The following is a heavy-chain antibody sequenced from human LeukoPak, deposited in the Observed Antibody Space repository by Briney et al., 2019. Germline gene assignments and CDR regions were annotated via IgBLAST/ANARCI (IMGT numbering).Heavy chain of an antibody. CDR2: INNSGST. CDR1: GGSISTFY. Sequence: PSETLSLTCTVSGGSISTFYWTWIRQPAGKGLEWIGRINNSGSTNYNPSLRSRVSMSVDRSKNQFSVTLSSVTAADTAVYLCAREGGDPRWLDPWGQGTLVTVSS. D-gene: IGHD6-25*01. J-gene: IGHJ5*02. V-gene: IGHV4-4*07. CDR3: AREGGDPRWLDP.